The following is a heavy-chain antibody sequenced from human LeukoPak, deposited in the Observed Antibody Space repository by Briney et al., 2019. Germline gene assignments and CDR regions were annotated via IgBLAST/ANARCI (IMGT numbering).Heavy chain of an antibody. CDR1: GGTFSSYA. D-gene: IGHD3-22*01. V-gene: IGHV1-69*13. Sequence: SVKVSCKASGGTFSSYAISWVRQAPGQGLEWMGGIIPIFGTANYAQKFQGRVTITADEFTSTAYMELSSLRSEDTAVYYCARGAYYYDSSGYYYPFDYWGQGTLVTVSS. J-gene: IGHJ4*02. CDR3: ARGAYYYDSSGYYYPFDY. CDR2: IIPIFGTA.